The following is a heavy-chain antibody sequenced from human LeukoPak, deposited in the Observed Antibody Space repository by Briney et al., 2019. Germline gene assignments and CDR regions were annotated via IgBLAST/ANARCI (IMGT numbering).Heavy chain of an antibody. CDR2: IIPILGIA. D-gene: IGHD2-2*02. CDR1: GGTFSSYT. Sequence: SVKVSCKASGGTFSSYTISWVRQAPGQGLEWMGRIIPILGIANYAQKFQGRVTITADKSTSTAYMELSSLRSDDTAVYYCATDPDCSSTSCYTDYWGQGTLVTVSS. V-gene: IGHV1-69*02. CDR3: ATDPDCSSTSCYTDY. J-gene: IGHJ4*02.